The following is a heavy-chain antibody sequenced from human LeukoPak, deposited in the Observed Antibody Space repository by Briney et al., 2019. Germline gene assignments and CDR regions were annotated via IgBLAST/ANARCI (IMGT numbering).Heavy chain of an antibody. J-gene: IGHJ4*02. CDR1: GFTVSSKY. Sequence: GGSLRLSCAASGFTVSSKYMSWVRQAPGKGLEWVSVIYSGGSTYYADSVKGRFTISRDNSKNTLYLQMNSLKAEDTAVYYCARDHGGSSDYWGQGTLVTVSS. V-gene: IGHV3-53*01. D-gene: IGHD4-23*01. CDR3: ARDHGGSSDY. CDR2: IYSGGST.